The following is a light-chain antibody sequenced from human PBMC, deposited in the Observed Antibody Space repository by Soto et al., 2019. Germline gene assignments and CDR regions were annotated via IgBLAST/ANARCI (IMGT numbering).Light chain of an antibody. Sequence: EIVLTQSPATLSLSPGERATLSCRASQSVSSSYLAWYQQKPGLAPRLLIYDASSRATGIPDRFSGSGSGTDFTLTIISLEPEDFAVYYCQQYGTSTYTFGQGTKLEIK. CDR2: DAS. CDR3: QQYGTSTYT. CDR1: QSVSSSY. V-gene: IGKV3D-20*01. J-gene: IGKJ2*01.